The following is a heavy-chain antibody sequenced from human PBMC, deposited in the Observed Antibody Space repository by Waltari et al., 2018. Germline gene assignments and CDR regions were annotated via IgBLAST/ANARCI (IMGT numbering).Heavy chain of an antibody. V-gene: IGHV3-15*01. D-gene: IGHD3-3*01. CDR3: TTLFGDFWSGYFFDY. CDR1: GFSFSNAW. J-gene: IGHJ4*02. Sequence: EVQLVESGGDLVRPGGSLRLSCAASGFSFSNAWMSWVRQAPGKGREWVGRIKSKTDGGTTDYAVTVKGRFTISRDESENTLYLQMNSLKTEDTAVYYCTTLFGDFWSGYFFDYWGQGTLVTVSS. CDR2: IKSKTDGGTT.